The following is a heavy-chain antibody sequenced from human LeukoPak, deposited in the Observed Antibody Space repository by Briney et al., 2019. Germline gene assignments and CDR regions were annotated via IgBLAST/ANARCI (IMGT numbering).Heavy chain of an antibody. J-gene: IGHJ4*02. CDR1: GFTFSSYA. CDR2: ISHSSSGT. Sequence: GGSLRLSCAGSGFTFSSYAMSWVRQAPGKGLEWVSAISHSSSGTFYVDSVRGRFTISRDNSKNTMYMQMSSLRAEDTAVYYCAKVINSGYYYYFDYWGQGTLVTVSS. CDR3: AKVINSGYYYYFDY. V-gene: IGHV3-23*01. D-gene: IGHD3-22*01.